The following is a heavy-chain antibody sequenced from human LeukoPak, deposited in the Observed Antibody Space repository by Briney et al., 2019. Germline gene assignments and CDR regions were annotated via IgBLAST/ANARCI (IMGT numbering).Heavy chain of an antibody. J-gene: IGHJ4*02. CDR3: ARSSSWYEVFDY. CDR1: GGSISSYY. CDR2: IYYSGST. V-gene: IGHV4-59*08. D-gene: IGHD6-13*01. Sequence: SETLSLTCTVSGGSISSYYWRWIRQPPGKGLEWIGYIYYSGSTNYNPSLKSRVTISVDTSKNQFSLKLSSVTAADTAVYYCARSSSWYEVFDYWGQGTLVTVSS.